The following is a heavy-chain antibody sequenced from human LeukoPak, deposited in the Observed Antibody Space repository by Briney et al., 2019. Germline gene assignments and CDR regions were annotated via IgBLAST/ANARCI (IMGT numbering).Heavy chain of an antibody. J-gene: IGHJ5*02. Sequence: GASVKVSCKASGYTFTDYSLHWVRQAPGQGLQWMGWINPNSGDTSYAQEFQGRVTMTRDTSINTAYMELNSLTSDDTAIYYCARXYXXRXXXXIDPWGQGSLVTVS. CDR2: INPNSGDT. CDR1: GYTFTDYS. V-gene: IGHV1-2*02. CDR3: ARXYXXRXXXXIDP. D-gene: IGHD1-14*01.